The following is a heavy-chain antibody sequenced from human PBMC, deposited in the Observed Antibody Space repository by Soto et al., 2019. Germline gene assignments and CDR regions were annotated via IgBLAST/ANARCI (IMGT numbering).Heavy chain of an antibody. CDR3: ARDAGSGSYDSLGY. D-gene: IGHD3-10*01. Sequence: GASVKVSCKAPGYTFTSYGIGWVRQAPGQGLEWMGIINPSGGSTSYAQKFQGRVTMTRDTSTSTVYMELSSLRSEDTAVYYCARDAGSGSYDSLGYWGQGTLVTVYS. CDR2: INPSGGST. V-gene: IGHV1-46*01. CDR1: GYTFTSYG. J-gene: IGHJ4*02.